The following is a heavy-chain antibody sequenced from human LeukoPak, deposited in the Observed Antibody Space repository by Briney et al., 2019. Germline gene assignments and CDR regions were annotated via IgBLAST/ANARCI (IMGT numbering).Heavy chain of an antibody. CDR2: IYYSGST. D-gene: IGHD3-10*01. CDR1: GVSIRSYY. Sequence: SETLSLTCTASGVSIRSYYWSWIRQPPGKGLEWIGYIYYSGSTNYNPSLKSRVTISVDTSKNQFSLKLSSVTAADTAVYYCARDATYYGSGSYYQGFDPWGQGTLVTVSS. V-gene: IGHV4-59*01. CDR3: ARDATYYGSGSYYQGFDP. J-gene: IGHJ5*02.